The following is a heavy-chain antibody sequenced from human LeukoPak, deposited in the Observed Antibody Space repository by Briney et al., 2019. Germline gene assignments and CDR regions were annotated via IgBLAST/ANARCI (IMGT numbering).Heavy chain of an antibody. J-gene: IGHJ4*02. CDR2: ISAYNGNT. CDR1: GGTFSSYA. CDR3: ARNSSSSVVDY. V-gene: IGHV1-18*01. D-gene: IGHD6-6*01. Sequence: ASVKVSCKASGGTFSSYAISWVRQAPGQGLEWMGWISAYNGNTKYPQKLQGRVTMTTDTSTSTAYTELRSLRSDDTAVYYCARNSSSSVVDYWGQGTLVTVSS.